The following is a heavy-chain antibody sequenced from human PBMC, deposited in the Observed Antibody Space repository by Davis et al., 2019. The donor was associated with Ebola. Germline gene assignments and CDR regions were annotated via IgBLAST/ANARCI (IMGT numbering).Heavy chain of an antibody. CDR2: IIPILGIA. Sequence: SVKVSCKASGYTFTSYDINWVRQATGQGLEWMGGIIPILGIANYAQKFQGRVTITADESTSTAYMELSSLRSEDTAVYYCARDHSLGELFGWGQGTLVTVSS. J-gene: IGHJ4*02. CDR3: ARDHSLGELFG. D-gene: IGHD3-16*01. CDR1: GYTFTSYD. V-gene: IGHV1-69*10.